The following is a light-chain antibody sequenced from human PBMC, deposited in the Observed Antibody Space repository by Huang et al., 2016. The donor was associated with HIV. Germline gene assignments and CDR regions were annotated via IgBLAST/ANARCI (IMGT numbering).Light chain of an antibody. CDR1: QSINTN. CDR3: QHYNNWPPWT. J-gene: IGKJ1*01. CDR2: GAS. Sequence: EIVMTQSPGTLSVSPGESAVLSCRASQSINTNLAWYQQTPGQAPRLLIAGASARATGSPVRFRGSGAGTNFTLTISSLESEDVAVYYCQHYNNWPPWTFGQGTRVEVK. V-gene: IGKV3D-15*01.